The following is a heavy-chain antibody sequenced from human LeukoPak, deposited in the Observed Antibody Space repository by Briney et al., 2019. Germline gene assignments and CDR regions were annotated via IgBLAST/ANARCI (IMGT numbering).Heavy chain of an antibody. J-gene: IGHJ4*02. CDR2: IYHSGST. CDR3: AREVVAAAGTVDY. D-gene: IGHD6-13*01. V-gene: IGHV4-4*02. CDR1: GGSISRSNW. Sequence: PSETLSLTCAVSGGSISRSNWWSWVRQPPGKGLEWIGEIYHSGSTNYNPSLKSRVTISVDKSKNQFSLKLSSVTAADTAVYYCAREVVAAAGTVDYWGQGTLVTVSS.